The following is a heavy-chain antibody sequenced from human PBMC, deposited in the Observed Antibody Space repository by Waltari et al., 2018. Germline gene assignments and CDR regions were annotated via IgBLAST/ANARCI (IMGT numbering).Heavy chain of an antibody. D-gene: IGHD3-22*01. CDR2: IYTSGST. CDR1: GGSISSYY. V-gene: IGHV4-4*07. CDR3: ARDNPYYDSSGYPYYYYYYMDV. J-gene: IGHJ6*03. Sequence: QVQLQESGPGLVKPSETLSLTCTVSGGSISSYYWSWIRQPAGKGLEWIGRIYTSGSTNYNPSLKGRVTMSVDTSKNQFSLKLSSVTAADTAVYYCARDNPYYDSSGYPYYYYYYMDVWGKGTTVTVSS.